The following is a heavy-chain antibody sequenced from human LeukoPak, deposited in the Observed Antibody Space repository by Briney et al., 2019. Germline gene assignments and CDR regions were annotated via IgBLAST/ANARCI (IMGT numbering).Heavy chain of an antibody. CDR1: GGSITSSHW. CDR3: ARGISPGSGWFFDI. CDR2: IYHSGTT. V-gene: IGHV4-4*02. J-gene: IGHJ3*02. D-gene: IGHD6-19*01. Sequence: SETLSLTCAGSGGSITSSHWWHWGRQPPGKGLEWIGEIYHSGTTNYNPSLKSRVAISVDKSKNQFSLKLNSVTAADTAVYYCARGISPGSGWFFDIWGQGTLVTVSS.